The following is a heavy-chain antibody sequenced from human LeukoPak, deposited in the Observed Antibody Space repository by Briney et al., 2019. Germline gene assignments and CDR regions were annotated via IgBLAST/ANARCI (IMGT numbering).Heavy chain of an antibody. Sequence: ASVKVSCKVSGYTLTELSMHWVRQAPGKGLEWMGGFDPEDGETIYAQKFQGRVTMTEDTSTDTAYMELSSLRSEDTAVYYCASYDSSGYYPWFDYWGQGTLVTVSS. J-gene: IGHJ4*02. CDR2: FDPEDGET. CDR1: GYTLTELS. D-gene: IGHD3-22*01. V-gene: IGHV1-24*01. CDR3: ASYDSSGYYPWFDY.